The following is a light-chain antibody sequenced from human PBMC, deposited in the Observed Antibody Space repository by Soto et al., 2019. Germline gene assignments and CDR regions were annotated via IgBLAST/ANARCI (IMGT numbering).Light chain of an antibody. CDR1: ENIGAW. Sequence: DIQMTQSPSTLSASVGDRVTITCRASENIGAWLAWYQQKPGKAPKLLIYKASSLESGVPSRFSGGGSGTDYTLTISSLQPEDFATYYCQQSYRTPTFGQGTRLEIK. CDR2: KAS. CDR3: QQSYRTPT. J-gene: IGKJ5*01. V-gene: IGKV1-5*03.